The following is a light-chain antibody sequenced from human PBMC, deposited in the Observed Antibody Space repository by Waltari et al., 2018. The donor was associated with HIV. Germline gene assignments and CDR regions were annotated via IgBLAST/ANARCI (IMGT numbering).Light chain of an antibody. V-gene: IGKV3-15*01. CDR3: QQYNNWPPWT. Sequence: VMTQSPATLSVSPGKRVTLTCRASQSVSTNLAWYQQKPGQAPRLLIYGASFRATGIPGRFSGSGSGTEFTLTISSLQSEDFAVYYCQQYNNWPPWTFGQGTKVEIE. CDR1: QSVSTN. J-gene: IGKJ1*01. CDR2: GAS.